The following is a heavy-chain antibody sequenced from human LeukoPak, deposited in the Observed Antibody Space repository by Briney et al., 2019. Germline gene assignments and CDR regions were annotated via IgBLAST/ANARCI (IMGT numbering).Heavy chain of an antibody. Sequence: GASVKVSCNASGYTFTSYGISWVRQAPGQGLEWMGWISAYNGNTNYAQKLQGRVTMTTDTSTSTAYMELRSLRSDDTAVYYCAREWGQEGRDGYNFWGQGTLVTVSS. V-gene: IGHV1-18*01. CDR1: GYTFTSYG. CDR3: AREWGQEGRDGYNF. D-gene: IGHD5-24*01. J-gene: IGHJ4*02. CDR2: ISAYNGNT.